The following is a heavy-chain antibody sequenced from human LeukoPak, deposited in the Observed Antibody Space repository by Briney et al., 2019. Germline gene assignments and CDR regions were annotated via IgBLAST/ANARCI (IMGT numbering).Heavy chain of an antibody. CDR1: GGSISSSNW. V-gene: IGHV4-4*02. J-gene: IGHJ4*02. D-gene: IGHD3-10*01. CDR3: ARMSPRYYYGSGGLPGSDY. Sequence: PSGTLSLTCAVSGGSISSSNWWSWVRQPPGKGLEWIGEIYHSGSTNYNPSLKSRVTISVDKSKNQFSLKLSSVAAADTAVYYCARMSPRYYYGSGGLPGSDYWGQGTLVTVSS. CDR2: IYHSGST.